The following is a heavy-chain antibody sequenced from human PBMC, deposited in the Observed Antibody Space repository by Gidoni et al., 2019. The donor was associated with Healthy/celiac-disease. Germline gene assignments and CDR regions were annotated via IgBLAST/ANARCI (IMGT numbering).Heavy chain of an antibody. J-gene: IGHJ6*02. V-gene: IGHV3-23*01. CDR1: GFTFSSYA. CDR3: AKGWVATYYGMDV. Sequence: EVQLLESVGGLVQPGGSLRLSCAASGFTFSSYAMSWVRQAPGKGLEWVSAISGSGGSTYYADSVKGRFTISRDNSKNTLYLQMNSLRAEDTAVYYCAKGWVATYYGMDVWGQGTTVTVSS. D-gene: IGHD5-12*01. CDR2: ISGSGGST.